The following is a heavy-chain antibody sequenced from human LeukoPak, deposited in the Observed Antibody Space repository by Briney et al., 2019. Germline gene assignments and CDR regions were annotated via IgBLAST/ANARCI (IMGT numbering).Heavy chain of an antibody. D-gene: IGHD2-2*01. V-gene: IGHV3-23*01. Sequence: GGSLRLSCAASGLTFSSYAMSWVRQAPGKGLEWVSAISGSGGSTYHADSVKGRFTISRDNSKNPLYLQMNSLRAEDTAVYYCAKCRSEVPAAINYWGQGTLVTVSS. J-gene: IGHJ4*02. CDR3: AKCRSEVPAAINY. CDR1: GLTFSSYA. CDR2: ISGSGGST.